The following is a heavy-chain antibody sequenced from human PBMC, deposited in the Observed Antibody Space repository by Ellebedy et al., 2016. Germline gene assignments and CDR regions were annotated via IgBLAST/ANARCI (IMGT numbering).Heavy chain of an antibody. CDR1: GFTFSSYS. V-gene: IGHV3-21*01. J-gene: IGHJ4*02. D-gene: IGHD3-10*01. CDR3: ARGQEYYYGSGSYFDY. Sequence: GGSLRLSCAASGFTFSSYSMNWVRQAPGKGLEWVSSISSSSSYIYYADSVKGRFTISRDNAKNSLYLQMNSLRAEDTAVYYCARGQEYYYGSGSYFDYWGQGTLVTVSS. CDR2: ISSSSSYI.